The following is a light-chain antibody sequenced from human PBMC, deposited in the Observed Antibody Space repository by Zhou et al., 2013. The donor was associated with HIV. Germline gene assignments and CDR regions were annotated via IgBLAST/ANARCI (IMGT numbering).Light chain of an antibody. CDR1: QSVSSY. CDR2: DAS. Sequence: EIVLTQSPATLSLSPGERATPSCRASQSVSSYLAWYQQKPGQAPRLLIDDASNRATGIPARFSGSGSGTDFTLTISSLEPEDFAVYYCQQRSDWPLTFGGGTNVEIK. J-gene: IGKJ4*01. CDR3: QQRSDWPLT. V-gene: IGKV3-11*01.